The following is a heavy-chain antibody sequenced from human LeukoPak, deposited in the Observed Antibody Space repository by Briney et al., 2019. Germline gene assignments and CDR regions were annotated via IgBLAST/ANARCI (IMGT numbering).Heavy chain of an antibody. Sequence: SVKVSCKASGGTFSSYAISWVRQAPGQGLEWMGGIIPIFGTANYAQKFQGRVTITADESTSTAYMELSSLRSEDTAVYYCAESGGSPTRSLDYWGQGTLVTVSS. D-gene: IGHD2-15*01. V-gene: IGHV1-69*13. J-gene: IGHJ4*02. CDR3: AESGGSPTRSLDY. CDR2: IIPIFGTA. CDR1: GGTFSSYA.